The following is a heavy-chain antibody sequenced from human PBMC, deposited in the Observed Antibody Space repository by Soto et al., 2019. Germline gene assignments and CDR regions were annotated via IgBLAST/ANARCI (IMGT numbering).Heavy chain of an antibody. J-gene: IGHJ5*02. CDR1: GESISSSSYY. CDR2: IHYSGRT. CDR3: ARDHSVAAAGGWFDP. V-gene: IGHV4-39*07. Sequence: SETLSLTCIVSGESISSSSYYWGWIRQPPGKGLEWIGSIHYSGRTYYNPSLKSRVTISVDTSKNRFSLKLSSVTAADTAVYYCARDHSVAAAGGWFDPWGQGTLVTVSS. D-gene: IGHD6-13*01.